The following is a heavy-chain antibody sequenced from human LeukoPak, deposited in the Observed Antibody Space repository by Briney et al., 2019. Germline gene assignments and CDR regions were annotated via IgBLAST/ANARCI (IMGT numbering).Heavy chain of an antibody. CDR2: IYTSGNT. Sequence: SETLSLTCTVSGGSISSGSYYWSWIRQPAGKGLEWIGRIYTSGNTNYNPSLKSRVTISVGTSKNQFSLKLSSVTAADTAVYYCARSKWNYYYYMDVWGKGTTVTISS. V-gene: IGHV4-61*02. CDR3: ARSKWNYYYYMDV. J-gene: IGHJ6*03. CDR1: GGSISSGSYY. D-gene: IGHD1-26*01.